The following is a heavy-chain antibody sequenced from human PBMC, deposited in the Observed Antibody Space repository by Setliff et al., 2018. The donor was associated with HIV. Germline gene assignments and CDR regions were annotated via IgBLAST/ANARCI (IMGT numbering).Heavy chain of an antibody. Sequence: GGSLRLSCAASGFTFSSYALHWVRQAPGKGLEWVAIISSDGGNKFYADSVKGRFTISRDNSKNTLSLQMNSLRAEDTAVYYCARDRSARLSLDYYFDFWGQGTLVTAPQ. CDR3: ARDRSARLSLDYYFDF. D-gene: IGHD6-6*01. CDR2: ISSDGGNK. V-gene: IGHV3-30*04. J-gene: IGHJ4*02. CDR1: GFTFSSYA.